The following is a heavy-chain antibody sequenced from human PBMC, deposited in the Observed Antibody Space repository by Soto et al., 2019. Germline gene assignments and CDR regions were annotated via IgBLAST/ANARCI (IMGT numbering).Heavy chain of an antibody. V-gene: IGHV3-30*03. CDR2: ISYDENNK. J-gene: IGHJ6*02. D-gene: IGHD1-26*01. CDR1: GVICNIYV. CDR3: VMSSTRGPTYLDPALDV. Sequence: LSSSSFGVICNIYVMAGARKKKSKGLEWVAVISYDENNKHYADSVKGRFTISRDNSKNTLYIQMNSLRVEDTAVYFCVMSSTRGPTYLDPALDVWAQGT.